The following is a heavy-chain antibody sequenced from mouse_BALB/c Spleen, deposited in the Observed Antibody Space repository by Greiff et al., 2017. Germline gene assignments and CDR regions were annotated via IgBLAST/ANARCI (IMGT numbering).Heavy chain of an antibody. CDR2: IDTSDSYT. Sequence: QVQLKESGAELVMPGASVKMSCKASGYTFTDYWMHWVKQRPGQGLEWIGAIDTSDSYTSYNQKFKGKATLTVDESSSTAYMQLSSLTSEDSAVYYCARVGFYYFDYWGQGTTLTVSS. CDR1: GYTFTDYW. V-gene: IGHV1-69*01. J-gene: IGHJ2*01. CDR3: ARVGFYYFDY.